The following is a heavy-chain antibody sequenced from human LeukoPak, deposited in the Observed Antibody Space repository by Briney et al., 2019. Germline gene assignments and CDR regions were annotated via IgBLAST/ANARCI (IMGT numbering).Heavy chain of an antibody. V-gene: IGHV3-30*04. D-gene: IGHD3-22*01. CDR3: ARSSGYDSSGYRAFDY. CDR1: GFTFSSCA. CDR2: ISYDGSNK. Sequence: GGSLRLSCAASGFTFSSCAMHWVRQAPGKGLEWVAVISYDGSNKYYADSVKGRFTISRDNSKNTLYLQMNSLRAEDTAVYYCARSSGYDSSGYRAFDYWGQGTLVTVSS. J-gene: IGHJ4*02.